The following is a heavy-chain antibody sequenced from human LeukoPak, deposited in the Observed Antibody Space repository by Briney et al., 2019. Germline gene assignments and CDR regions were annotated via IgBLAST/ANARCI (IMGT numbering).Heavy chain of an antibody. D-gene: IGHD6-19*01. J-gene: IGHJ5*02. CDR2: IYSGGST. Sequence: GGSLRLSCAASGFTVSSNYMSWVRQAPGKGLEWVSVIYSGGSTCYADSVKGRFTISRDNSKNTLYLQMNSLRAEDTALYYCARRVTGTWFDPWGQGTLVTVSS. V-gene: IGHV3-53*01. CDR1: GFTVSSNY. CDR3: ARRVTGTWFDP.